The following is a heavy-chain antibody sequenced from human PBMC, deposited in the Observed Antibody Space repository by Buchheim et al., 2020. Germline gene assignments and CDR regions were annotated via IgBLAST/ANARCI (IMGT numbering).Heavy chain of an antibody. CDR2: ISYDGSNK. J-gene: IGHJ4*02. Sequence: QVQLVESGGGVVQPGRSLRLSCAASGFTFSSYAMHWVRQAPGQGLEWVAVISYDGSNKYYADSVKGRFTISRDNSKNTLYLQMNSLRAEDTAVYYCARDSYYYDSSGYYPVDYWGQGTL. V-gene: IGHV3-30-3*01. CDR3: ARDSYYYDSSGYYPVDY. D-gene: IGHD3-22*01. CDR1: GFTFSSYA.